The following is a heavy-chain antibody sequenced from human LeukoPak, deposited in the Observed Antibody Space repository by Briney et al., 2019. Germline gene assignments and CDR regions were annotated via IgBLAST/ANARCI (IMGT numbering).Heavy chain of an antibody. CDR2: ISSSGSTI. D-gene: IGHD2-2*01. CDR3: ARDCSSTSCPSFDY. V-gene: IGHV3-48*03. J-gene: IGHJ4*02. Sequence: GGSLRLSCAASGLTFSSYEMNWVRQAPGKGLEWVSYISSSGSTIYYADSVKGRFTISRDNAKNSLYLQMNSLRAEDTAVYYCARDCSSTSCPSFDYWGQGTLVTVSS. CDR1: GLTFSSYE.